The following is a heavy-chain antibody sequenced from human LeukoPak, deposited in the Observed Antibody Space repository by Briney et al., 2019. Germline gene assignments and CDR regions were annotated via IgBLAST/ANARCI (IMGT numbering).Heavy chain of an antibody. Sequence: SVKVSCKASGGTFSRHAINWVRQAPGQGLEWMGGIIPLFGTGNYAQKFQGRVTITADESTSTAYMELSGLRSEDTAVYYCATDAAIYDRCAYYVFWWGQGTLVTVSS. V-gene: IGHV1-69*13. CDR2: IIPLFGTG. CDR3: ATDAAIYDRCAYYVFW. D-gene: IGHD3/OR15-3a*01. CDR1: GGTFSRHA. J-gene: IGHJ4*02.